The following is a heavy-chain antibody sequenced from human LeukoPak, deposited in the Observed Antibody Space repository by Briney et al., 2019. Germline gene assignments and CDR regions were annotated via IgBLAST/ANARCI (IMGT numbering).Heavy chain of an antibody. CDR3: VKDSSSGSYFDY. J-gene: IGHJ4*02. CDR2: ISSNGGSA. D-gene: IGHD3-10*01. V-gene: IGHV3-64D*06. Sequence: GGSLRLSCSASGFTFSRYAMHWVRQAPGKGLEYVSAISSNGGSAYYADSVKGRFTISRDNSRNALHLQMSSLRVEDTAVYYCVKDSSSGSYFDYWGQGTLVAVSS. CDR1: GFTFSRYA.